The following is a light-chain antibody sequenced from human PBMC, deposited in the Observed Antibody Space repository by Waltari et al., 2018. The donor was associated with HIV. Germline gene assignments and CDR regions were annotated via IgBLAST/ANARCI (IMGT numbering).Light chain of an antibody. CDR2: NVN. V-gene: IGLV2-14*03. CDR3: CSYTSSGPRYVL. J-gene: IGLJ2*01. Sequence: QSALTQPASVSGSLGPSITIYCTGTSGDVGCYTFVSRYQQHPGKAPNLMIYNVNSRPSGVSIRFSGSRSANTASLTISGLQAEDEADYFCCSYTSSGPRYVLFGGGTRLTVL. CDR1: SGDVGCYTF.